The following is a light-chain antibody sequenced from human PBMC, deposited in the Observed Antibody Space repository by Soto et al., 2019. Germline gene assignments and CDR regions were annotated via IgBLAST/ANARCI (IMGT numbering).Light chain of an antibody. CDR1: QSVLYGSNNKKY. CDR2: WAS. CDR3: QKYYSRPWT. J-gene: IGKJ1*01. V-gene: IGKV4-1*01. Sequence: DIVMTQSPDSLAVSLGERATINGKSSQSVLYGSNNKKYLAWYQQQPGQPPNQLIYWASARESGVPDRFSGSGSGKDFTLTISSLQAEDVAVYYCQKYYSRPWTFGHGTKVEVK.